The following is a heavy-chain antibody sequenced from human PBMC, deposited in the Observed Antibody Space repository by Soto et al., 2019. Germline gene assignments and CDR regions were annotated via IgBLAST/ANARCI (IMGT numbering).Heavy chain of an antibody. J-gene: IGHJ4*02. CDR2: ISYDGSNK. CDR1: GFTFSSYG. CDR3: AKRDSGSYYGGYFGY. D-gene: IGHD1-26*01. V-gene: IGHV3-30*18. Sequence: QVQLVESGGGVVQPGRSLRLSCAASGFTFSSYGMHWVRQAPGKGLEWVAVISYDGSNKYYADSVKGRFTISRDNSKNTLYLQMNSLRAEDTAVYYCAKRDSGSYYGGYFGYWGQGTLVTVSS.